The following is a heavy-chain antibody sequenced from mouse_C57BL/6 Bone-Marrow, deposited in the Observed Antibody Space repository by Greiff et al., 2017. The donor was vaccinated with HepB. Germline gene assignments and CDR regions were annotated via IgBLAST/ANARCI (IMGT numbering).Heavy chain of an antibody. CDR2: ISNLAYSI. J-gene: IGHJ4*01. Sequence: EVKLVESGGGLVQPGGSLKLSCAASGFTFSDYGMAWVRQAPRKGPEWVAFISNLAYSIYYADTVTGRFTISRENAKNTLYLEMSSLMSEDTAMYYCARHGYYGISPDYYAMDYWGQGTSVTVSS. D-gene: IGHD1-1*01. V-gene: IGHV5-15*01. CDR1: GFTFSDYG. CDR3: ARHGYYGISPDYYAMDY.